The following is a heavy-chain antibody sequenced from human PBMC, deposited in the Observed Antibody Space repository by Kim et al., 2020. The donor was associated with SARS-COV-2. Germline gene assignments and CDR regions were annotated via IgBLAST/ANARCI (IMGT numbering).Heavy chain of an antibody. CDR3: AKRLDY. V-gene: IGHV3-23*01. J-gene: IGHJ4*02. CDR2: VRGGST. Sequence: VRGGSTYYADAVKGRFTISRDNSKNTLYLQMNSLRAEDTAVYYCAKRLDYWGQGTLVTVSS.